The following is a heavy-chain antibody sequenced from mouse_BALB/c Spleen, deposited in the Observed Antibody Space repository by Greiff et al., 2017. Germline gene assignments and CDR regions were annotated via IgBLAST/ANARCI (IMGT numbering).Heavy chain of an antibody. CDR2: INPDSSTI. D-gene: IGHD2-3*01. J-gene: IGHJ3*01. V-gene: IGHV4-1*02. CDR3: ARPPYDGYWAWFAY. CDR1: GFDFSRYW. Sequence: EVKLLESGGGLVQPGGSLKLSCAASGFDFSRYWMSWVRQAPGKGLEWIGEINPDSSTINYTPSLKDKFIISRDNAKNTLYLQMSKVRSEDTALYYCARPPYDGYWAWFAYWGQGTLVTVSA.